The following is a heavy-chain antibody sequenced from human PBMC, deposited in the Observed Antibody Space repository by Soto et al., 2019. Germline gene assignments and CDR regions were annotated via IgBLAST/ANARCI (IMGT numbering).Heavy chain of an antibody. V-gene: IGHV1-46*03. Sequence: ASVKVSCKASGYTFTSYYMHWVRQAPGQGLEWMGIINPSGGSTSYAQKFQGRVTMTRDTSTSTVYMELSGLRSEDTAVYYCARAVVAGNWYFDLWGRGTLVTVSS. CDR3: ARAVVAGNWYFDL. CDR1: GYTFTSYY. D-gene: IGHD2-15*01. J-gene: IGHJ2*01. CDR2: INPSGGST.